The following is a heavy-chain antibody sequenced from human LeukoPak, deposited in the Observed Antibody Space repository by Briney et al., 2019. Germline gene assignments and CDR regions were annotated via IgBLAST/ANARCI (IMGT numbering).Heavy chain of an antibody. CDR2: IKQDGSEK. CDR3: ASGRLHSSY. CDR1: GFTLSTYW. V-gene: IGHV3-7*01. Sequence: GGSLRLSCAASGFTLSTYWMSWVRQSPGKGLEWLANIKQDGSEKYYVDSVKGRFTISRDNAESSLYLQMNSLRAEDTAVYYCASGRLHSSYWGQGTLVTVSS. D-gene: IGHD6-13*01. J-gene: IGHJ4*02.